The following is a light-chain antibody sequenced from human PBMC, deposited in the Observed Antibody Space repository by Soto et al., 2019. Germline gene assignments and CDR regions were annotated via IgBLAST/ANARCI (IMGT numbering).Light chain of an antibody. CDR2: DVS. CDR1: SSDVGSYDL. CDR3: CSYAGSNTWV. V-gene: IGLV2-23*02. J-gene: IGLJ3*02. Sequence: QSVLTQPASVSGSPGQSITISCTGTSSDVGSYDLVSWYQQHPGKAPKLMIYDVSKGPSGVSNRFSGSKSGNTASLTSSGLQAEDEADYYCCSYAGSNTWVFGGGTKLTVL.